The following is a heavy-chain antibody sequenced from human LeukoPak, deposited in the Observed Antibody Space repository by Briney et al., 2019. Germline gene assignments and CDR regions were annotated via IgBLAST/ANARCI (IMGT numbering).Heavy chain of an antibody. V-gene: IGHV1-8*01. CDR1: GYTFTSYD. Sequence: ASVKVSCKASGYTFTSYDINWVRQAPGQGLEWMGWMNPNSGNTGYAQKFQGRVTMTRNTSISTAYMELSSLRSEDTAVYYCARYSQRYRRWFDPWGQGTLVTVSS. D-gene: IGHD3-9*01. CDR3: ARYSQRYRRWFDP. CDR2: MNPNSGNT. J-gene: IGHJ5*02.